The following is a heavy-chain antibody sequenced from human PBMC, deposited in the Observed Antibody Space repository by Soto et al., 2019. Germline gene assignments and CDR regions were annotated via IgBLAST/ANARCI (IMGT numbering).Heavy chain of an antibody. V-gene: IGHV2-5*02. Sequence: QITLKESGPSLVKPTQTLTLTCTFSGFSLSTGGVGVGWIRQPPGKALEWLALIYWDDDKRYSPSLRSRLTVTTDTSDNQVVLTMTHMDPVDTATYYGAHSRCGGDCLQSYSSHYYYGMDVWGQGTTVTVSS. J-gene: IGHJ6*02. CDR1: GFSLSTGGVG. CDR2: IYWDDDK. CDR3: AHSRCGGDCLQSYSSHYYYGMDV. D-gene: IGHD2-21*02.